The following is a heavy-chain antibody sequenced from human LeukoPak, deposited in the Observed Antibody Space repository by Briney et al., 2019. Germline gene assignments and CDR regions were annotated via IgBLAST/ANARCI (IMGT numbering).Heavy chain of an antibody. CDR1: GFTFSSYA. Sequence: TGGSLRLSCAASGFTFSSYAMSWVRQAPGKGLEWVSAISGSGGSTYYADSVKGRFTISRDNAKNSLYLQMNSLRAEDTAVYYCARESGYNSYSSSWYDDYWGQGTLVTVSS. CDR3: ARESGYNSYSSSWYDDY. V-gene: IGHV3-23*01. J-gene: IGHJ4*02. CDR2: ISGSGGST. D-gene: IGHD6-13*01.